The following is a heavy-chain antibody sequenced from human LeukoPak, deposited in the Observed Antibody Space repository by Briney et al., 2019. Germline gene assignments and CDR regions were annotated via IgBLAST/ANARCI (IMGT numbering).Heavy chain of an antibody. CDR2: ISGSGSST. V-gene: IGHV3-23*01. Sequence: AGGSLRLYCAASGFIFIDYGMSWVRQAPGKGLKWVSVISGSGSSTYYADSVKGRFTISRDNSKNTLFLQMNSLRAEDTAVYYCARGARYSYFDYWGKGTLVSVSS. CDR3: ARGARYSYFDY. D-gene: IGHD1-1*01. J-gene: IGHJ4*02. CDR1: GFIFIDYG.